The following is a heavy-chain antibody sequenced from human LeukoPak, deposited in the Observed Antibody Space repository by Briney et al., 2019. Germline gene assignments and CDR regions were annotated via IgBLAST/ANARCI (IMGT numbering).Heavy chain of an antibody. CDR2: ISPNSGGT. V-gene: IGHV1-2*02. Sequence: GASVKVSCKASGYTFTDYYIHWVRQAPGQGPEWMGWISPNSGGTNSAQKFQGRVTMTRDTSISAAYMELRRLKSDDTAVYYCATEGDIAAAGSAEYFQHWGQGTLVIVSS. D-gene: IGHD6-13*01. CDR1: GYTFTDYY. J-gene: IGHJ1*01. CDR3: ATEGDIAAAGSAEYFQH.